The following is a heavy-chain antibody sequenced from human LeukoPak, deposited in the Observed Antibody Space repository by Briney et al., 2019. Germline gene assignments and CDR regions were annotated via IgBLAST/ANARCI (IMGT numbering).Heavy chain of an antibody. CDR3: AKDLQQLVHPGYFQH. V-gene: IGHV3-30*02. Sequence: PGGSLRLSCAASGFTFSSYGMHWVRQAPGKGLEGVAFIRYDGSNKYYADSVKGRFTISRDNSKNTLYLQMNSLRAEDTAVYYCAKDLQQLVHPGYFQHWGQGTLVTVSS. CDR2: IRYDGSNK. D-gene: IGHD6-6*01. CDR1: GFTFSSYG. J-gene: IGHJ1*01.